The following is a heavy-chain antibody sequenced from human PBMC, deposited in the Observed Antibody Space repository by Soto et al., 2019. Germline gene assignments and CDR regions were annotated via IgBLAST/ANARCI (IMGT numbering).Heavy chain of an antibody. CDR2: INSAGTST. Sequence: GGSLRLSCAASGFTFTSYWMHWVRQAPGKGLVWVSRINSAGTSTDYGDSVKGRFTVSRDNAKSTLFLQMDTLRVDDTAVYYCATLIYPEAHWGQGTLVTVSS. CDR3: ATLIYPEAH. J-gene: IGHJ1*01. V-gene: IGHV3-74*01. CDR1: GFTFTSYW.